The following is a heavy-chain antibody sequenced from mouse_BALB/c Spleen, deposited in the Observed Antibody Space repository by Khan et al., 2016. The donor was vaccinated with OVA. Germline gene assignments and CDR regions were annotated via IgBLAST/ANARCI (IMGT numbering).Heavy chain of an antibody. CDR1: GYSITSGYG. Sequence: VQLKESGPGLVKPSQSLSLTCTVTGYSITSGYGWNWIRQFPGNKLEWMGYISYSGSTNYNPSLKSRFSITRDTSKNQFFLQLNSVTTEDTATXYCARTARIKYWGQGTTLTVSS. D-gene: IGHD1-2*01. CDR2: ISYSGST. V-gene: IGHV3-2*02. J-gene: IGHJ2*01. CDR3: ARTARIKY.